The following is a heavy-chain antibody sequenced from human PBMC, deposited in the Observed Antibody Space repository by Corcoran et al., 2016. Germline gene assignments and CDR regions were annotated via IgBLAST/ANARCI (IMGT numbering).Heavy chain of an antibody. D-gene: IGHD4-17*01. CDR2: IIPIFGTA. CDR1: GGTFSSYA. V-gene: IGHV1-69*01. CDR3: AVTVLWTTVTTPYYYYYCMDV. J-gene: IGHJ6*02. Sequence: QVQLVQSGAEVKKPGSSVKVSCKASGGTFSSYAISWVRQAPGQGLEWMGGIIPIFGTANYAQKFQGRVTITADESTSTAYMELSSLRSEDTAVYYCAVTVLWTTVTTPYYYYYCMDVWGQGTTVTVSS.